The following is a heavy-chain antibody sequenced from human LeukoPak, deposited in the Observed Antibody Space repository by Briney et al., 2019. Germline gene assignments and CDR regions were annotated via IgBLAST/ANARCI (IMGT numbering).Heavy chain of an antibody. J-gene: IGHJ3*02. Sequence: RGESLKISCKGSGYSFTNYWITWLRQMPGKGLEWMGIIYPADSDTKYSPSFQGQVSISADKSISTAYLQWSSLKASDTAMYYCARSPRDGYHDAFDIWGQGTMVTVSS. D-gene: IGHD5-24*01. CDR1: GYSFTNYW. CDR2: IYPADSDT. V-gene: IGHV5-51*01. CDR3: ARSPRDGYHDAFDI.